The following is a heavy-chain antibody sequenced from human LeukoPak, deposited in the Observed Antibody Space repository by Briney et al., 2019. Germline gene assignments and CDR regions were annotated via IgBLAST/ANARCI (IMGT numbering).Heavy chain of an antibody. CDR2: ISAYNGNT. V-gene: IGHV1-18*01. CDR3: ARAGGYYGSRSYYYYGMDV. J-gene: IGHJ6*02. Sequence: ASVKVSCKASGYTFTSYGISWVRQAPGQGLEWMGWISAYNGNTNYAQKLQGRVTMTADTSTSTAYMELRSLRSDDTAVYYCARAGGYYGSRSYYYYGMDVWGQGTTVTVSS. D-gene: IGHD3-10*01. CDR1: GYTFTSYG.